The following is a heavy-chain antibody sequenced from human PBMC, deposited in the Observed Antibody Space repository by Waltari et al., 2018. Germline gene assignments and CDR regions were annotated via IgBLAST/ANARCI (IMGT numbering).Heavy chain of an antibody. CDR2: INHSGST. CDR1: GGSFSGYY. V-gene: IGHV4-34*01. J-gene: IGHJ5*02. CDR3: ACSSSFYFDP. Sequence: QVQLQPWGAGLLKPSETLSLTCAVYGGSFSGYYWSWIRQPPGKGLEWIGEINHSGSTNYNPSLKSRVTISGDTSKNQFSLKLSSVTAADTAVYYCACSSSFYFDPWGHGTLVTVSS. D-gene: IGHD6-13*01.